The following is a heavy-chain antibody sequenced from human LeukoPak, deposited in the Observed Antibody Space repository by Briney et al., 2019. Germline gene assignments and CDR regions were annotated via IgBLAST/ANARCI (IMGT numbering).Heavy chain of an antibody. J-gene: IGHJ4*02. Sequence: PGGSLRLSCAASGFTFDDYGMSWVRQAPGKGLEWVSGINWNGGSTGYADSVKGRFTISRDNAKNSLYLQMNSLRAEDTALYHCAREGYYYGSGSYYRNFDYWGQGTLVTVSS. CDR3: AREGYYYGSGSYYRNFDY. CDR1: GFTFDDYG. D-gene: IGHD3-10*01. V-gene: IGHV3-20*01. CDR2: INWNGGST.